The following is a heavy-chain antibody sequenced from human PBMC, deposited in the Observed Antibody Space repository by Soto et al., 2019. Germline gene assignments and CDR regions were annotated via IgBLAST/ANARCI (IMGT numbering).Heavy chain of an antibody. Sequence: QMHLVQSGAEVKKPGSSVKVSCKASGGSFTYTLSWVRQAPGQGLEWMGGIIPIFGTTNYAQKFQGRITMTADESTKTAYMELSTLRSEDTAVYYCAREENCSDGICYSEYFQRWGQGTLVTVSS. CDR1: GGSFTYT. D-gene: IGHD2-15*01. V-gene: IGHV1-69*01. J-gene: IGHJ1*01. CDR3: AREENCSDGICYSEYFQR. CDR2: IIPIFGTT.